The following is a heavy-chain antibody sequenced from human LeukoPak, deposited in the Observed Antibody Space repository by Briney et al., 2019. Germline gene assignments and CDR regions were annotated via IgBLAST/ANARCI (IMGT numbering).Heavy chain of an antibody. V-gene: IGHV4-4*07. CDR3: ARDHHIAAAVHFDY. J-gene: IGHJ4*02. CDR1: SGSLSSYY. Sequence: SETLSLTCTVSSGSLSSYYWSWIRHPAGKGLEWIGRIYTSGSTNYNPSLKSRVTMSVGTSKNQFSLKLSTVTAADTAVYYCARDHHIAAAVHFDYWGQGTLVTVSS. D-gene: IGHD6-13*01. CDR2: IYTSGST.